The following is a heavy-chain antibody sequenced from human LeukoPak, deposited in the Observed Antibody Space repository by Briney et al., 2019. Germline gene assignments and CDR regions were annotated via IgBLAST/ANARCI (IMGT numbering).Heavy chain of an antibody. D-gene: IGHD6-19*01. V-gene: IGHV3-23*01. J-gene: IGHJ4*02. CDR1: GFTFSSYA. CDR3: GSSGCTQGPCFDY. Sequence: PGGSLRLSCAASGFTFSSYAMSWVRQPPGKGLEWVSAIHGSGGSTHYADSVKGRFTISRDNSQNTLYLHMNSLRADDTAVYYFGSSGCTQGPCFDYWGQGTLVTVSS. CDR2: IHGSGGST.